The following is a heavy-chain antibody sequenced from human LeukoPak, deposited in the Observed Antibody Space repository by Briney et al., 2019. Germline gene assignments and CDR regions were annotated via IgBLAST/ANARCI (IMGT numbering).Heavy chain of an antibody. CDR2: ISSSSSYI. CDR1: GFTFISYT. Sequence: GGSLRLSCAASGFTFISYTMNWVRQAPGKGLEWVSSISSSSSYIYYADSVKGRFTISRDNAKNTLYLQMNSLRAEDTAVYYCARRGAATDSFDIWGQGTMVTVSS. J-gene: IGHJ3*02. V-gene: IGHV3-21*01. CDR3: ARRGAATDSFDI. D-gene: IGHD1-26*01.